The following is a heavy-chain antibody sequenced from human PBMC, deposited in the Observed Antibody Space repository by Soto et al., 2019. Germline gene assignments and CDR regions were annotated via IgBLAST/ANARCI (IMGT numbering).Heavy chain of an antibody. V-gene: IGHV3-23*01. D-gene: IGHD2-2*01. CDR1: GFTFSGYA. J-gene: IGHJ4*02. CDR3: AKAQRREVVPAAIHY. Sequence: EVQLLESGGGLVQPGGSLRLSCAASGFTFSGYAMSWVRQAPGKGLEWVSAISGSGGSTYYADSVKGRFTISRDNSKNTLYLQMNSLRAEDTAVYYCAKAQRREVVPAAIHYWGQGTLVTVSS. CDR2: ISGSGGST.